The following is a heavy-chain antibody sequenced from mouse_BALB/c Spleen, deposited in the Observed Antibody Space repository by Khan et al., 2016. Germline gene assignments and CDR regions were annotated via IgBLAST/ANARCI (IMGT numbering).Heavy chain of an antibody. D-gene: IGHD2-3*01. V-gene: IGHV9-3*02. J-gene: IGHJ4*01. CDR1: GYTFTNYG. Sequence: QIQLVQSGPELKKPGETVKISCKASGYTFTNYGMNWVKQAPGKGLKWMGWINTNTGEPTYAEEFKGRFAFSLATSASTAYLQINNLKNEDTATYFCARDGYYFMDYWGQGTSVTVSS. CDR3: ARDGYYFMDY. CDR2: INTNTGEP.